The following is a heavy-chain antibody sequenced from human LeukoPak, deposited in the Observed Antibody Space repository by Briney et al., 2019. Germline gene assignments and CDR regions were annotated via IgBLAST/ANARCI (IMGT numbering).Heavy chain of an antibody. D-gene: IGHD1-26*01. CDR2: ISSSSSYI. Sequence: GGSLRLSCAASGFTFNSYSMNWVRQAPGKGPEWVSSISSSSSYIYYADSVKGRFTISGDNAKNSLYLQMNSLRAEDTAVYYCARDRSGSYSRGADYWGQGTLVTVSS. V-gene: IGHV3-21*01. CDR1: GFTFNSYS. J-gene: IGHJ4*02. CDR3: ARDRSGSYSRGADY.